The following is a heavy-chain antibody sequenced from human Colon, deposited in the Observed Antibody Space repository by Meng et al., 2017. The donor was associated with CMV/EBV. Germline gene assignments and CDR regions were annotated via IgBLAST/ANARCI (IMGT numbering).Heavy chain of an antibody. CDR3: AKDFTPRDFWSDNYSLNV. CDR2: IRYDGSNK. Sequence: GGSLRLSCAASGFTFSSYGMHWVRQAPGKGLEWVAFIRYDGSNKYYADSVKGRFTIFRDTSKNTLYLQMNSLRAEDTAVYYCAKDFTPRDFWSDNYSLNVWGQGTTVTAP. V-gene: IGHV3-30*02. D-gene: IGHD3-3*01. J-gene: IGHJ6*02. CDR1: GFTFSSYG.